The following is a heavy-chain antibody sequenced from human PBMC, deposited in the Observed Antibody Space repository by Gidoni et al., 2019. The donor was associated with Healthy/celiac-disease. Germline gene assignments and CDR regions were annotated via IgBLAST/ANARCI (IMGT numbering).Heavy chain of an antibody. D-gene: IGHD5-18*01. J-gene: IGHJ6*02. V-gene: IGHV3-23*01. CDR3: APSTAMAYGHYYGMDV. CDR1: GFTLSSYA. CDR2: ISGSGGST. Sequence: EVHLLESGGGLVQPGGSLSLSCAASGFTLSSYAMSWVRQAPGKGLEWVSAISGSGGSTYYADSVKGRFTISRDNSKNTLYLQMNSLRAEDTAVYYCAPSTAMAYGHYYGMDVWGQGTTVTVSS.